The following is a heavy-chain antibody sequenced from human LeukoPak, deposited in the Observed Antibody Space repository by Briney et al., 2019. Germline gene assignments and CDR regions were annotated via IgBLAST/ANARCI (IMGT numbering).Heavy chain of an antibody. D-gene: IGHD4-17*01. CDR1: GFTVSSKY. CDR2: IFSGGTT. CDR3: ATSPTDYDLDY. Sequence: GGSLRLSCAASGFTVSSKYMSWVRQAPGKGLEWVSVIFSGGTTFYADSVKDRFTISRDNSKSTLYLQMNSLRAEDTAVYYCATSPTDYDLDYWGQGTLVTVSS. V-gene: IGHV3-66*01. J-gene: IGHJ4*02.